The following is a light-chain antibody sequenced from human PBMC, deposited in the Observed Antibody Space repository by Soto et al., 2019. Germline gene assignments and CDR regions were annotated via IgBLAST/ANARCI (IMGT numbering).Light chain of an antibody. J-gene: IGLJ1*01. CDR2: EVS. V-gene: IGLV2-8*01. CDR1: SSDVGAYNY. CDR3: GSLAGNHNYV. Sequence: QSVLTQPPSASGSVGQSVTISCTGTSSDVGAYNYVSWYQQHPGKAPKLMIYEVSKRPSGVPDRFSGSKSGYTASLNVSVPQAEDEADYYSGSLAGNHNYVFCTGPKVTVL.